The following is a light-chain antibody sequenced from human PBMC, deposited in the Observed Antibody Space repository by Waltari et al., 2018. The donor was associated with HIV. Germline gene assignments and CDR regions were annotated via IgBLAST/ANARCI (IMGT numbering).Light chain of an antibody. Sequence: EIVLTQSPATLSVSTGERAILSCRASQSVISNLAWYQQKPGQAPSLLIYGASTRATVIPSRFSGSGSGTEFTLTVSKVQSEALAVYSCQQYDTWPRTFGRGTKVEIK. V-gene: IGKV3-15*01. CDR3: QQYDTWPRT. CDR1: QSVISN. CDR2: GAS. J-gene: IGKJ1*01.